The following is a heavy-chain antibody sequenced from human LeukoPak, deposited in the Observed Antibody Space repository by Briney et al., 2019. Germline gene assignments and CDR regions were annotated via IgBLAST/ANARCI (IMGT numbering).Heavy chain of an antibody. CDR3: ANDYSNYYSYGMDV. Sequence: GRSLRLSCAASGFTFSSYGMHWVRQAPGKGLEWVAVISHDGSNKDYSDSVKGRFTISRDNSKNTLYLQMNSPRAEDTAVYYCANDYSNYYSYGMDVWGQGTTVTVSS. V-gene: IGHV3-30*18. CDR2: ISHDGSNK. D-gene: IGHD4-11*01. J-gene: IGHJ6*02. CDR1: GFTFSSYG.